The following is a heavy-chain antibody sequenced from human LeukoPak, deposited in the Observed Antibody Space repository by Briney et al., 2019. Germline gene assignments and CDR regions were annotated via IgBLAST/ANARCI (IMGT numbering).Heavy chain of an antibody. CDR3: ATRAQNYGAFDY. J-gene: IGHJ4*02. CDR1: GYTFTSYD. CDR2: MNPNSGNT. V-gene: IGHV1-8*01. Sequence: GASVKVSCKASGYTFTSYDINWVRQATGQGLEWMGWMNPNSGNTGYAQKFQGRVTMTRNTSISTAYMELSSLRSEDTAVYYCATRAQNYGAFDYWGQGTLVTVPS. D-gene: IGHD1-7*01.